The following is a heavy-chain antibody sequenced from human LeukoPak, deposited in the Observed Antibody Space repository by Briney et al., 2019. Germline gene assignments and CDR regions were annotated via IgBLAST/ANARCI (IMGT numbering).Heavy chain of an antibody. V-gene: IGHV4-30-4*08. CDR2: IYYSGST. D-gene: IGHD3-16*01. Sequence: SQTLSLTCTVSGGSISSGDYYWSWIRQPPGKGLEWIGYIYYSGSTYYNPSLKSRITISVDTSKNQFSLKLSSVTAADTAVYYCARATSLMTKYFQHWGQGTLVTVSS. CDR3: ARATSLMTKYFQH. J-gene: IGHJ1*01. CDR1: GGSISSGDYY.